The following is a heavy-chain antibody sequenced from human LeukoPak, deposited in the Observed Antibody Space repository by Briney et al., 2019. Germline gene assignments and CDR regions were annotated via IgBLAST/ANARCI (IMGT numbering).Heavy chain of an antibody. CDR2: ISAYNGNT. CDR3: ARAAGNWFDP. V-gene: IGHV1-18*01. D-gene: IGHD6-19*01. Sequence: GASVKVSCKASSYTFTSYGISWVRQAPGQGLEWMGWISAYNGNTNYAQKFQGRVTMTSDMSTSTVYMELSSLESEDTAVYYCARAAGNWFDPWGQGTLVTVSS. CDR1: SYTFTSYG. J-gene: IGHJ5*02.